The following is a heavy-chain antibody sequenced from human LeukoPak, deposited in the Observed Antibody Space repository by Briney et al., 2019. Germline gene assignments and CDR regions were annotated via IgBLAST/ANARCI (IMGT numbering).Heavy chain of an antibody. J-gene: IGHJ4*02. CDR2: ISYDGSNK. D-gene: IGHD5-18*01. V-gene: IGHV3-30*18. CDR1: GFTFSSYG. CDR3: AKDRSATATVKDY. Sequence: GGSLRLSCAASGFTFSSYGMHWVRQAPGKGLEWVAVISYDGSNKYYADSVKGRFTISRDNSKNTLYLQMNSLRAEDTGVYYCAKDRSATATVKDYWGQGTLDTVSS.